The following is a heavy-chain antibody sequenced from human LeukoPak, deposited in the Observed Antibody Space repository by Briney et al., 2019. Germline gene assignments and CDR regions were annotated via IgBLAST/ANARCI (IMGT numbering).Heavy chain of an antibody. CDR3: ARDPNYDTSGYYYGGDGVDY. V-gene: IGHV1-2*02. Sequence: ASVKVSCKASGYTFTCYYIHWVRQAPGQGLEWMGWINPNSGDTHYAQKFQGRVTMTRDTSISTASMQLSRLRSDDTAVYFCARDPNYDTSGYYYGGDGVDYWGQGTLVTVSS. CDR1: GYTFTCYY. D-gene: IGHD3-22*01. J-gene: IGHJ4*02. CDR2: INPNSGDT.